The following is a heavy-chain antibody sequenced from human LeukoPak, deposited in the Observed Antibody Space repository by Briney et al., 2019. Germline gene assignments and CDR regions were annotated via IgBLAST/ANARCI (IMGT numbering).Heavy chain of an antibody. J-gene: IGHJ4*02. CDR2: IAASGTT. V-gene: IGHV4-4*08. CDR3: ARFPYFEGFDY. D-gene: IGHD3-9*01. CDR1: GGSIESYY. Sequence: PSETLSLTCSVSGGSIESYYWSWIRQPPGKGLEFIGYIAASGTTKHNPSPKSRITPSIDTSHIQFSPKLRSVTAADTAVYYCARFPYFEGFDYWGQGTQVIVSS.